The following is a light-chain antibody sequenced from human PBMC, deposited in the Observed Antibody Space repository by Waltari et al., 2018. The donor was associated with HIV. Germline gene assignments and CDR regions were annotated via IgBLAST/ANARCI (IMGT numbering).Light chain of an antibody. CDR2: DTT. V-gene: IGLV7-46*01. J-gene: IGLJ2*01. CDR1: SGPVTSGHH. Sequence: QAVVTQEPSLTVSPGGTVTLTCGSSSGPVTSGHHPYWFQQKPGQAPRTLIYDTTSKHSWTPARFSGSLLGGKAALTLSGAQPEDEADYYCLLSYAGSRPVVFGGVTKLTVV. CDR3: LLSYAGSRPVV.